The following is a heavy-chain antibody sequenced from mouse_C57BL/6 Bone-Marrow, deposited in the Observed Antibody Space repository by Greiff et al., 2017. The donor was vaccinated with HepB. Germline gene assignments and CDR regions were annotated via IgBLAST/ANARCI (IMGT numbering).Heavy chain of an antibody. CDR1: GFTFSSYA. CDR2: ISDGGSYT. J-gene: IGHJ2*01. Sequence: VQLKESGGGLVKPGGSLKLSCAASGFTFSSYAMSWVRQTPEKRLEWVATISDGGSYTYYPDNVKGRFTISRDNAKNNLYLQMSHLKSEDTAMYYCAREKVYYGSSYGYWGQGTTLTVSS. CDR3: AREKVYYGSSYGY. D-gene: IGHD1-1*01. V-gene: IGHV5-4*01.